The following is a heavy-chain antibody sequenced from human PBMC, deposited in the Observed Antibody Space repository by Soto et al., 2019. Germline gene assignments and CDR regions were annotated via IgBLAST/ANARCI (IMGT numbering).Heavy chain of an antibody. CDR1: GGSISGYY. CDR2: IHYSGST. Sequence: PSETLSLTCSVSGGSISGYYWSWIRQPPGKGLEWIGYIHYSGSTNYTPSLKSRVTISVDTSKNQFSLKLSSVTAADTAVYYCARCLAARGWIDPWGQGTQVTVSS. D-gene: IGHD6-6*01. V-gene: IGHV4-59*01. CDR3: ARCLAARGWIDP. J-gene: IGHJ5*02.